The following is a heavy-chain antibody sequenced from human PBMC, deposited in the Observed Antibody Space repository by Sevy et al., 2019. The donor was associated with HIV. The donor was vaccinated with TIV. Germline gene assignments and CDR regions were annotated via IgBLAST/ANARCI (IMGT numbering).Heavy chain of an antibody. CDR1: GFPFNDHA. CDR3: AIEINRGCDGVNCYSYYCYFYGLDV. D-gene: IGHD2-21*01. Sequence: GGSLRLSCAASGFPFNDHAMHWVRQVPGKGLEWVSGISWNSRNIGYADSVKGRFTISRDNARHFVYLEMNSLRPEDTAVYYCAIEINRGCDGVNCYSYYCYFYGLDVWGQGTTVTVSS. J-gene: IGHJ6*02. CDR2: ISWNSRNI. V-gene: IGHV3-9*01.